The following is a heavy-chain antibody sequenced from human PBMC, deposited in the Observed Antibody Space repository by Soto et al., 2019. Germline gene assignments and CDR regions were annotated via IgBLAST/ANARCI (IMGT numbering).Heavy chain of an antibody. CDR3: ARGLSIAAHDAFDI. CDR2: INHSGST. V-gene: IGHV4-34*01. Sequence: SERLSLTYAVYGGSFSDYYWSWIRQPPGKGLEWIGEINHSGSTNYNPSLKSRVTISVDTSKNQFSLKLSSVTAADTAVYYCARGLSIAAHDAFDIWGQGTMVTVSS. CDR1: GGSFSDYY. J-gene: IGHJ3*02. D-gene: IGHD6-6*01.